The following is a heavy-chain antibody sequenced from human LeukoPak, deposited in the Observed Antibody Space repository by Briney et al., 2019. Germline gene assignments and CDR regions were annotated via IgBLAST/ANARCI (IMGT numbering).Heavy chain of an antibody. D-gene: IGHD1-26*01. CDR1: GYTFTSYG. CDR2: ISAYNGNT. CDR3: ARAGSYYGFDAFDI. V-gene: IGHV1-18*01. J-gene: IGHJ3*02. Sequence: ASVKVSCKASGYTFTSYGISWVRQAPGQGLEWMGWISAYNGNTNYAQKLQGRVTMTTNTSTSRAYMELRSLRSDDTAVYYCARAGSYYGFDAFDIWGQGTMVTVSS.